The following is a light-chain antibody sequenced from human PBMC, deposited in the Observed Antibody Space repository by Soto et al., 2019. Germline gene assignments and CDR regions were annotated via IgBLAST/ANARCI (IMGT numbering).Light chain of an antibody. J-gene: IGKJ3*01. CDR2: DAS. V-gene: IGKV3-11*01. Sequence: DIVLTQSPATLSSSPGERATLSSRASQSIGSFLAWYQQKPGQPPRLLIYDASNRDTGIPGRFSGSGSGTDVTLTSSSLEPEDFAFYYCQQRGNWPPTFGRGTKVNIK. CDR1: QSIGSF. CDR3: QQRGNWPPT.